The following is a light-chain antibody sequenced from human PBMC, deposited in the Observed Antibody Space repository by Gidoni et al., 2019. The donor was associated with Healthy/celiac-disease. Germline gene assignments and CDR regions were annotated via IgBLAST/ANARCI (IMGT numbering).Light chain of an antibody. J-gene: IGKJ4*01. CDR2: AAS. CDR1: ESISNY. CDR3: QQYNSYPLT. Sequence: DIQMTQPPSSLSESVGDRVTITCRASESISNYLAWFQQKRGQAPKSLIYAASSLQSGVPSKFSGSGSGTDFTLTISSLQPEDFANYYCQQYNSYPLTFGEGTKLEIK. V-gene: IGKV1-16*02.